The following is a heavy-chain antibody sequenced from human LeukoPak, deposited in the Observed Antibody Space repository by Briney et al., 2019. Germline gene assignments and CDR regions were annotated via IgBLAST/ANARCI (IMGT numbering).Heavy chain of an antibody. V-gene: IGHV4-39*01. CDR3: AKTGSQPITMTTADY. Sequence: KPSETLSLTCTVSGGSISRSLSHWGWIRQPPGKGLEWIGSINYSGTTYYNPSLKSRVTISVYTSKNQVSLKVSSVTAADAAVYYCAKTGSQPITMTTADYWGQGTLVTVSS. J-gene: IGHJ4*02. CDR1: GGSISRSLSH. CDR2: INYSGTT. D-gene: IGHD4-17*01.